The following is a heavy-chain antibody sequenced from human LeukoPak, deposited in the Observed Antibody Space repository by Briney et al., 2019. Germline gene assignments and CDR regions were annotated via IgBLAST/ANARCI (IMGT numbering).Heavy chain of an antibody. J-gene: IGHJ5*02. Sequence: KSSETLSLTCAAYGGSLSGYYWSWIRQPPGKGLEWIGEINHSGSTNYNPSLKSRVTISVDTSKNQFSLKLSSVTAADTAVYYCARCSAVSFNWFDPWGQGTLVTVSS. CDR2: INHSGST. CDR1: GGSLSGYY. D-gene: IGHD6-19*01. CDR3: ARCSAVSFNWFDP. V-gene: IGHV4-34*01.